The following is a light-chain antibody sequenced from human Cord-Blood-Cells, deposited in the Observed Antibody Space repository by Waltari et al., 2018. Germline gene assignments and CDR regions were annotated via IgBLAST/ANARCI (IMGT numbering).Light chain of an antibody. Sequence: QSALTQPRSVSGSPGQSVTISCTGTSSDVGGYNYVSWYQQHPGTAPTLMIYDVSKRPSGVPDRFSGSKSGNTASLTISGLQAEDEADYYCCSYAGSYTFVFGGGTKLTVL. CDR3: CSYAGSYTFV. J-gene: IGLJ2*01. CDR2: DVS. CDR1: SSDVGGYNY. V-gene: IGLV2-11*01.